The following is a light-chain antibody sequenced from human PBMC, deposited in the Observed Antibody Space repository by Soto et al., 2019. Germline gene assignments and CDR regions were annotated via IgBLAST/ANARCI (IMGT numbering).Light chain of an antibody. J-gene: IGKJ2*01. CDR1: QDIGSY. CDR3: QQYHDLPLT. Sequence: DIQMTQSPSSLSAAVGDRVTITCQASQDIGSYLNWYQQKPGRAPKLLIYDASSLATGASSRCTGRGSGSHFTLTIDNLEPEDIATYYCQQYHDLPLTFGLGAKVEIK. V-gene: IGKV1-33*01. CDR2: DAS.